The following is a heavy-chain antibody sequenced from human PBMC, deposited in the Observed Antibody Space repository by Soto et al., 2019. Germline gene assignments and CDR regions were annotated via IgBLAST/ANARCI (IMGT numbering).Heavy chain of an antibody. V-gene: IGHV4-59*01. CDR3: ARFTHKSGFNWFDP. CDR2: IYHIGST. CDR1: GAPINSDY. D-gene: IGHD5-12*01. J-gene: IGHJ5*02. Sequence: PSETLSLTCTVSGAPINSDYWSWIRQSPGKGLEWIGYIYHIGSTDYNPSLKSRVTISIDKSKNQFSLNLRSVTAADTAVYFCARFTHKSGFNWFDPWGQGTQVNVSS.